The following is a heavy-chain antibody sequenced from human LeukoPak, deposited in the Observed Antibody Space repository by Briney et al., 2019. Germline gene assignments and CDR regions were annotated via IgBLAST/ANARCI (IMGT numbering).Heavy chain of an antibody. V-gene: IGHV4-34*01. J-gene: IGHJ5*02. D-gene: IGHD6-6*01. Sequence: SETLSLTCAVYGGSFIGYDWTWIRQPPGKGLEWIGEINHSGGSNYNPSLKSRVTISVDTSKNQFSLKLSSVTAADTAVYYCASLARGGNWFDPWGQGTLVTVSS. CDR3: ASLARGGNWFDP. CDR1: GGSFIGYD. CDR2: INHSGGS.